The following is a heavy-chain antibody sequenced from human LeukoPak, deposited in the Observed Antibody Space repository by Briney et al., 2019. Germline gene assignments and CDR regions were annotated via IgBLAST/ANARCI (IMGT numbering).Heavy chain of an antibody. V-gene: IGHV1-46*01. CDR3: ARGYCSGGSCYDWFDP. CDR2: INPSGGST. D-gene: IGHD2-15*01. J-gene: IGHJ5*02. Sequence: ASVRVSCKASGYTFTSYYMHWVRQAPGQGLEWMGIINPSGGSTSYAQKFQGRVTMTRDTSTSTVYMGLSSLRSEDTAVYYCARGYCSGGSCYDWFDPWGQGTLVTVSS. CDR1: GYTFTSYY.